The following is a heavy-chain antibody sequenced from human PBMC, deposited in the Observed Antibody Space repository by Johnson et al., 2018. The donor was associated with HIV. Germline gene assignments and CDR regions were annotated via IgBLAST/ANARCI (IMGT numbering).Heavy chain of an antibody. CDR3: ARERHAFDI. CDR2: IRYDGSNT. CDR1: GFTFSDYG. Sequence: QVQLVESGGGVVQPGGSLRLSCAASGFTFSDYGIHWVRQAPGKGLEWVSFIRYDGSNTYYADSVKGRFTISRDNSKNTLYLQMNSLRAEDTAVYYCARERHAFDIWGQGTMVTVSS. J-gene: IGHJ3*02. V-gene: IGHV3-30*02.